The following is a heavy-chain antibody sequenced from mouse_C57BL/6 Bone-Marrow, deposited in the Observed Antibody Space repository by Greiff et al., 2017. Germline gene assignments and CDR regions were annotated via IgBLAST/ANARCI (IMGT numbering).Heavy chain of an antibody. CDR3: ARIYGVYYYAMDY. CDR1: GFSLSTSGMG. CDR2: IYWDDDK. V-gene: IGHV8-12*01. Sequence: QVTLKVCGPGILQSSQTLSLTCSFSGFSLSTSGMGVSWIRQPSGKGLEWLAHIYWDDDKRYNPSLKSRLTISKDTSRNQVFLKITSVDTADTATYYCARIYGVYYYAMDYWGQGTSVTVSS. J-gene: IGHJ4*01. D-gene: IGHD1-1*01.